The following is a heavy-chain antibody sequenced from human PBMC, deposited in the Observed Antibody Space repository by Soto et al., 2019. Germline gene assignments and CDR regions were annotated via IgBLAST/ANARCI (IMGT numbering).Heavy chain of an antibody. V-gene: IGHV2-70*01. J-gene: IGHJ6*02. D-gene: IGHD3-10*01. CDR1: GFSLSTSGMC. CDR2: IDWDDDK. CDR3: ARIRYGSGSLYYYYGMDV. Sequence: SGPTLVNPTQTLTLTCTFSGFSLSTSGMCGSWIRQPPGKALEWLALIDWDDDKYYSTSLKTRLTISKDTSKNQVVLTMTNMDPVDTATYYCARIRYGSGSLYYYYGMDVWGQGTTVTVSS.